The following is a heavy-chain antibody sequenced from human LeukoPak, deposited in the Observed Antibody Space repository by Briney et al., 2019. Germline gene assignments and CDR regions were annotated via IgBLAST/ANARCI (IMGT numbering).Heavy chain of an antibody. Sequence: ASVKVSCKASGGTFSSYAISWVRQAPGQGLEWMGGIIPIFGTANYAQKFQGRVTITADESTSTAYMELSSLRPEDTAVFYCARDGSSSWYGQDYYYYGMDVWGQGTTVTVSS. CDR1: GGTFSSYA. V-gene: IGHV1-69*01. CDR3: ARDGSSSWYGQDYYYYGMDV. CDR2: IIPIFGTA. J-gene: IGHJ6*02. D-gene: IGHD6-13*01.